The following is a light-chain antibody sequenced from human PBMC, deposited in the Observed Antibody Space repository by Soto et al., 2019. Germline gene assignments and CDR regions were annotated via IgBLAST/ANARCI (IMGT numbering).Light chain of an antibody. CDR3: SSYTSSSTYL. J-gene: IGLJ1*01. CDR1: SSDIGGYNY. Sequence: SVLPQPASLSGSPGQSIAISCTGTSSDIGGYNYVSWYQQHPGKAPKLMVYDVSNRPSGVSDRLSGSKSGNTASLTISGLQAEDEADYYCSSYTSSSTYLFGTGTKVTVL. CDR2: DVS. V-gene: IGLV2-14*03.